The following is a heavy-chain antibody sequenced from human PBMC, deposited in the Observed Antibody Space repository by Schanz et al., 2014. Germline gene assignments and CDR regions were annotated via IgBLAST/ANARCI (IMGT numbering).Heavy chain of an antibody. CDR1: GGTFSSFG. CDR2: INPSGGGT. J-gene: IGHJ4*02. D-gene: IGHD2-2*01. CDR3: ARAPTAYCSDTSCVGTPFDY. V-gene: IGHV1-46*03. Sequence: VQLEQSGAEVKKPGSSVKVSCKASGGTFSSFGINWVRQAPGQGLEWMGIINPSGGGTSYALRFQDRVTVTRDTSRSTVYMELSSLRSEDTAVYYCARAPTAYCSDTSCVGTPFDYWGQGTLVTVSS.